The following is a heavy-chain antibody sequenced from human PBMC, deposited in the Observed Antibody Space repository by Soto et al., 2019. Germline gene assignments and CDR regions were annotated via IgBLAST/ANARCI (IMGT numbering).Heavy chain of an antibody. CDR3: TRPQQLVHRPQPLVDAFDI. D-gene: IGHD6-13*01. Sequence: GGSLRLSCTASGFTFGDYAMSWFRQAPGKGLEWVGFIRSKAYGGTTEYAASVKGRFTISRDDSKSIAYLQMNSLKTEDTAVYYCTRPQQLVHRPQPLVDAFDIWGQGTMVTVSS. CDR1: GFTFGDYA. J-gene: IGHJ3*02. CDR2: IRSKAYGGTT. V-gene: IGHV3-49*03.